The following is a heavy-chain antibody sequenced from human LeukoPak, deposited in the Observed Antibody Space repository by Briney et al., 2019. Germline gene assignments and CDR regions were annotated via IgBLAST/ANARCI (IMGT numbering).Heavy chain of an antibody. J-gene: IGHJ4*02. D-gene: IGHD3-9*01. CDR2: INPNSGGT. V-gene: IGHV1-2*02. CDR1: GYTFTGYY. CDR3: ARWDYDILTGYYGSDY. Sequence: ASAKVSCKASGYTFTGYYMHWVRQAPGQGLEWMGWINPNSGGTNYAQKFQGRVTMTRDTSISTAYMELSRLRSDDTAVYYCARWDYDILTGYYGSDYWGQGTLVTVSS.